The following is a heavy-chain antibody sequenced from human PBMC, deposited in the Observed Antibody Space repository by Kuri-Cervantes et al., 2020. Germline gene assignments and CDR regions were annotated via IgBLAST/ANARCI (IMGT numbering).Heavy chain of an antibody. Sequence: GGSLRLSCAASGLTFSSYAMHWVRQAPGKGLEWVAVISYDGSNKYYADSVKGRFTISRDNSKNTLYLQMNSLRAEDTAVYCCATGDGVLGFLGYWGQGTLVTVSS. CDR2: ISYDGSNK. CDR1: GLTFSSYA. D-gene: IGHD3-3*01. J-gene: IGHJ4*02. CDR3: ATGDGVLGFLGY. V-gene: IGHV3-30-3*01.